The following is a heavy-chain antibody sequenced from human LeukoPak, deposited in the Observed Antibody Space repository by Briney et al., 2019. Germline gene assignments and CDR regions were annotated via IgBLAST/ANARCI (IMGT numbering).Heavy chain of an antibody. CDR1: GFTFGDYA. Sequence: GGSLRLSCTASGFTFGDYAMSWFRQAPGKGLEWVGFIRSKAYGGTTEYAASVKGRFTISRDDSKSIAYLQMNSLKTEDTAVYYCTRDSYDFWSGYGRGIDYWAREPWSPSPQ. J-gene: IGHJ4*02. CDR3: TRDSYDFWSGYGRGIDY. D-gene: IGHD3-3*01. CDR2: IRSKAYGGTT. V-gene: IGHV3-49*03.